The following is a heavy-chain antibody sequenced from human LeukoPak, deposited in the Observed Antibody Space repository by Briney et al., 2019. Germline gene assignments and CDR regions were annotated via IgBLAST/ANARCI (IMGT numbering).Heavy chain of an antibody. D-gene: IGHD3-10*01. CDR1: GFTFSSYW. V-gene: IGHV3-7*01. CDR3: ASFLYNYGPFDY. Sequence: GGSLRLSCAASGFTFSSYWMGWVRQAPGKGLGWVANIKQDGSDRYYVDSVKGRFTISRDNAKNSLYLQMNNLRAEDTAVYYCASFLYNYGPFDYWGQGALVTVSS. CDR2: IKQDGSDR. J-gene: IGHJ4*02.